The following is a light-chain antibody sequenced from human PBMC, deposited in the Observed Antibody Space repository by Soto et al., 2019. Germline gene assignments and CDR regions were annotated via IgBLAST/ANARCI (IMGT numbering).Light chain of an antibody. CDR1: QNIRNY. Sequence: EIVLTQSPGTLSLSPGERATLSCRASQNIRNYLAWYQHKPGQAPRLLIYDASSRATGIPDRFSGSGSGTDFTLTISRLEPEDFAVYYCQQYDSSPRTFGGGTKVEIK. J-gene: IGKJ4*01. CDR2: DAS. CDR3: QQYDSSPRT. V-gene: IGKV3-20*01.